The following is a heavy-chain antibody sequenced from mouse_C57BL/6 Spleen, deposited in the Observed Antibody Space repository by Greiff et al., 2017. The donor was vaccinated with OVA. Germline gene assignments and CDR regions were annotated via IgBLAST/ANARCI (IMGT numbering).Heavy chain of an antibody. Sequence: EVQRVESGGGLVKPGGSLKLSCAASGFTFSSYTMSWVRQTPEKRLEWVATISGGGGNTYYPDSVKGRFTISRDNAKNTLYLQMSSLRSEDTALYYCARPYYYGSTLDVWGTGTTVTVSS. CDR2: ISGGGGNT. J-gene: IGHJ1*03. CDR3: ARPYYYGSTLDV. D-gene: IGHD1-1*01. CDR1: GFTFSSYT. V-gene: IGHV5-9*01.